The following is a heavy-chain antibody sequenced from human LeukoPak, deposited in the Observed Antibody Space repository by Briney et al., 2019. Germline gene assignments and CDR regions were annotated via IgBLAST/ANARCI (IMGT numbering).Heavy chain of an antibody. Sequence: SETLSLTCAVYGGSFSGYYWSWIRQPPGKGLEWIGEINHSGSTNYNPSLKSRVTISVDTSKNQFSLKLSSVTAADTAVYYCARAPILGYQLRALYYYGMDVWGQGTTVTVSS. CDR3: ARAPILGYQLRALYYYGMDV. D-gene: IGHD2-2*01. V-gene: IGHV4-34*01. J-gene: IGHJ6*02. CDR1: GGSFSGYY. CDR2: INHSGST.